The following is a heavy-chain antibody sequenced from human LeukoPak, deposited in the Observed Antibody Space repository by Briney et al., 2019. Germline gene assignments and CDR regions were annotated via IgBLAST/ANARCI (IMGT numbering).Heavy chain of an antibody. J-gene: IGHJ4*02. CDR2: INSDGSST. Sequence: GGSLRLSCAASGFTFSSHWMHWVRQAPGRGLVWVSRINSDGSSTSYADSVKGRFTISRDNAKNTLYLQMNSLRAEDTAVYYCARVNRVGANSDYWGQGTLVTVSS. CDR1: GFTFSSHW. D-gene: IGHD1-26*01. V-gene: IGHV3-74*01. CDR3: ARVNRVGANSDY.